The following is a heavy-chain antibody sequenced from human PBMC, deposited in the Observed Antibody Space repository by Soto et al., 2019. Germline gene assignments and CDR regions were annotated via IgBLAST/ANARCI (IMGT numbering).Heavy chain of an antibody. Sequence: PGGSLRLSCATSGFTFSTSWMAWVRQAPGKGLGWVASIRPDGSAKYYVDSVKCRFTISRDNAKNSLPLQMNSLRGDDTALYYCAEVDGPWGQGTMVTVSS. V-gene: IGHV3-7*01. D-gene: IGHD1-26*01. CDR3: AEVDGP. CDR1: GFTFSTSW. CDR2: IRPDGSAK. J-gene: IGHJ3*01.